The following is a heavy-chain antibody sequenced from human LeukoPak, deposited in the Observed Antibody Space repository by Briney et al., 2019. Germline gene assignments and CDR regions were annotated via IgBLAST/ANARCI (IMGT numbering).Heavy chain of an antibody. V-gene: IGHV1-69*05. CDR3: ARPGDSSGYYLWAFDI. CDR1: GGTFSSYA. J-gene: IGHJ3*02. Sequence: SVKVSCKASGGTFSSYAISWVRQAPGQGLEWMGRIIPIFGTANYAQKFQGRVTITTDESTSTAYMELSSLRSEDTAVYYCARPGDSSGYYLWAFDIWGQGTMVAVSS. CDR2: IIPIFGTA. D-gene: IGHD3-22*01.